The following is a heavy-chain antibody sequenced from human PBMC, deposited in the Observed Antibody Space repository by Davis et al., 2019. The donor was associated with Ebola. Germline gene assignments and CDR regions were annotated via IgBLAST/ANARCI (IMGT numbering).Heavy chain of an antibody. Sequence: ASVKVSCKASGYTFTSYYMHWVRQAPGQGLEWMGIINPSGGSTSYAQKLQGRVTMTTDTSTSTAYMELRSLRSDDTAVYYCARVGSYGFDPWGQGTLVTVSS. D-gene: IGHD1-26*01. J-gene: IGHJ5*02. V-gene: IGHV1-46*01. CDR3: ARVGSYGFDP. CDR2: INPSGGST. CDR1: GYTFTSYY.